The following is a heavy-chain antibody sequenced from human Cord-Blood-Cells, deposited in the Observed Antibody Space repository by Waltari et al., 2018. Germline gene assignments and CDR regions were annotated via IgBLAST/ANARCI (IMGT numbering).Heavy chain of an antibody. D-gene: IGHD1-1*01. V-gene: IGHV4-39*01. Sequence: PHLPQSASGLVSPSEPLSRTCSVPGGPIRSTRYYGRCIRQPRGKGLEWIGSISYSGGTYYNPSLKSRVNISVDTAKNQFSLKLRSVTAADAAVYYCARLAGPLLYAFDIWGQGIMVTVSS. CDR2: ISYSGGT. J-gene: IGHJ3*02. CDR3: ARLAGPLLYAFDI. CDR1: GGPIRSTRYY.